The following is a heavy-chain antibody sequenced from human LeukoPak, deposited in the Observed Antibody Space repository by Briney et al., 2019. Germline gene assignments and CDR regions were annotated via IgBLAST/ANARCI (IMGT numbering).Heavy chain of an antibody. CDR1: GYTFTSYY. J-gene: IGHJ4*02. CDR3: ARVPVTYYDFWSGYYDY. V-gene: IGHV1-46*01. CDR2: INPSGGST. Sequence: ASVKVSCKASGYTFTSYYMHWVRQAPGQGLEWMGIINPSGGSTSYAQKFQGRVTMTRDTSTSTVYMELSSLRSEDTAVYYYARVPVTYYDFWSGYYDYWGQGTLVTVSS. D-gene: IGHD3-3*01.